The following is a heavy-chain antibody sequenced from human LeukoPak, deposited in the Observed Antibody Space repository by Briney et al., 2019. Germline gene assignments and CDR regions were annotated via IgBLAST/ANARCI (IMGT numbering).Heavy chain of an antibody. J-gene: IGHJ4*02. Sequence: GGSLRLSCAASGFTFSSYAMSWVRQAPGKGLEWVSAISGSGGSTYYADSVKGRFTISRDNSKNTLYPQMNSLRAEDTAVYYCAKDWSYVLHGYFDYWGQGTLVTVSS. CDR3: AKDWSYVLHGYFDY. CDR1: GFTFSSYA. V-gene: IGHV3-23*01. CDR2: ISGSGGST. D-gene: IGHD3-16*01.